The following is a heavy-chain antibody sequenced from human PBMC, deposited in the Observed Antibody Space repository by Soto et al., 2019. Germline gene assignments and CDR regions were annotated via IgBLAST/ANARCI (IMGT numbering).Heavy chain of an antibody. CDR2: INHSGST. CDR1: GGSFSGYY. V-gene: IGHV4-34*01. Sequence: SETLSLTCAVYGGSFSGYYWSWIRQPPGKGLEWIGEINHSGSTNYNPSLKSRVTISVDTSKNQFSLKLSSVTAADTAVYYCARVFPSDYFIDYWGQGTLVTVSS. CDR3: ARVFPSDYFIDY. D-gene: IGHD4-17*01. J-gene: IGHJ4*02.